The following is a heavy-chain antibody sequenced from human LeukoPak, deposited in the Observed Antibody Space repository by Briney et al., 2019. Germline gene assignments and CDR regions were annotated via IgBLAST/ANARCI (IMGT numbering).Heavy chain of an antibody. D-gene: IGHD6-13*01. CDR1: GYTFTGYY. CDR3: ARDQWDSSSCTRFDP. Sequence: ASVKVSCKASGYTFTGYYMHWVRQAPGPGLEWMGWINPNSGGTNYAQKFQGRVTMTRDTSISTAYMELSRLRSDDTAVYYCARDQWDSSSCTRFDPWGQGTLVTVSS. J-gene: IGHJ5*02. CDR2: INPNSGGT. V-gene: IGHV1-2*02.